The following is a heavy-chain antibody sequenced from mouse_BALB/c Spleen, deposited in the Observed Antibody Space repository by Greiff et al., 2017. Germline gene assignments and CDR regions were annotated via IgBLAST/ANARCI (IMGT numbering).Heavy chain of an antibody. CDR1: GFNIKDTY. V-gene: IGHV14-3*02. Sequence: EVQLQQSGAELVKPGASVKLSCTASGFNIKDTYMHWVKQRPEQGLEWIGRIDPANGNTKYDPKFQGKATITADTSSNTAYLQLSSLTSEDTAVYYCAREIYYYGSSYSYYAMDYWGQGTSVTVSS. CDR2: IDPANGNT. D-gene: IGHD1-1*01. CDR3: AREIYYYGSSYSYYAMDY. J-gene: IGHJ4*01.